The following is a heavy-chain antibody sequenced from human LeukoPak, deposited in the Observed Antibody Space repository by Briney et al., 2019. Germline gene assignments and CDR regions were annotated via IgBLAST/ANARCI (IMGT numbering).Heavy chain of an antibody. J-gene: IGHJ6*04. CDR2: ITPFNGNT. CDR3: ASAYSGYDFLDV. Sequence: ASVKVSCKASGGTFSSYAISWVRQAPGQALEWMGWITPFNGNTNYAQKFQDRVTITRDRSMGTAYMELSSLRSEDTAMYYCASAYSGYDFLDVWGKGTTVTVSS. V-gene: IGHV1-45*02. D-gene: IGHD5-12*01. CDR1: GGTFSSYA.